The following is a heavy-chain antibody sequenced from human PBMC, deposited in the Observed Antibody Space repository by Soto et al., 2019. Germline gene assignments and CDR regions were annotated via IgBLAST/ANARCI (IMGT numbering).Heavy chain of an antibody. Sequence: PGGSLRLSCAASGFTFSDYAMHWVRQAPGKGLEWVAVVSHDGGNTHHADSVKGRFTISRDSSKNTVSLEMTSLRAEDTAVYYCAKGGRQWLVTSDFNYWGQGALVTVSS. V-gene: IGHV3-30*18. CDR3: AKGGRQWLVTSDFNY. CDR1: GFTFSDYA. J-gene: IGHJ4*02. CDR2: VSHDGGNT. D-gene: IGHD6-19*01.